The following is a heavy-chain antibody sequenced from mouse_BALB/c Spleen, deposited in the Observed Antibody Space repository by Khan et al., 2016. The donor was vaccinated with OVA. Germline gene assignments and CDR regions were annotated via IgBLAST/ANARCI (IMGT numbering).Heavy chain of an antibody. CDR3: ARGGITTGYFDY. J-gene: IGHJ2*01. V-gene: IGHV1-87*01. CDR1: GYTFTGYW. Sequence: VQLQQSGTELARPGASVNLSCKASGYTFTGYWMQWVKQRPGQGLEWIGAIYPGDGNTRYTQKFKGKATLTADKSSSTAYMQLSSLASEDSVVYYGARGGITTGYFDYWGQGTTLTVAS. D-gene: IGHD1-1*01. CDR2: IYPGDGNT.